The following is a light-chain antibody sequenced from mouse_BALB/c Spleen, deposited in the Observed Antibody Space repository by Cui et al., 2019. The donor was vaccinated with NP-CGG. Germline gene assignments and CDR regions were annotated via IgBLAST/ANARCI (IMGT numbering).Light chain of an antibody. V-gene: IGLV1*01. CDR1: TGAVTTSNY. CDR3: ALWYSNHWT. CDR2: GTN. J-gene: IGLJ3*01. Sequence: QAVVTQESALTTSPGETVTLTCRSSTGAVTTSNYANWVQEKPDHLFTGLIGGTNNRAPGVPARFSGSLIGDKAALTITGAQTEDEAIYFCALWYSNHWTFGSGTKVTVL.